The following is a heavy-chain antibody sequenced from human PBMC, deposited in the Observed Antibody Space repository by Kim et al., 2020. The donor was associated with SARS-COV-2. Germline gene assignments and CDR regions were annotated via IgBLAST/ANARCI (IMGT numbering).Heavy chain of an antibody. J-gene: IGHJ6*03. D-gene: IGHD2-2*01. CDR3: ARVPYPTYYYYMDV. CDR1: GFTFSSYA. Sequence: GGSLRLSCASSGFTFSSYALHWVRQAPGKGLEYVSAISSNGGSTYYANSVKGRFTISRDNSKNTLYLQMGSLRAEDMAVYYCARVPYPTYYYYMDVWGKG. V-gene: IGHV3-64*01. CDR2: ISSNGGST.